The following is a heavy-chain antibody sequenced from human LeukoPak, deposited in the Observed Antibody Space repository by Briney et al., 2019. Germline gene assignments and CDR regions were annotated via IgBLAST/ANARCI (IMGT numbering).Heavy chain of an antibody. CDR2: ISGSGGST. Sequence: GGSLRLSCAASGFTFSSCAMSWVRLAPGQGLEWVSAISGSGGSTHYADSVKGRFTISRDNSKNTLYLQMNSLRAEDTAVYYCAKVLNYYGSGYFDYWGQGTLVTVSS. CDR1: GFTFSSCA. D-gene: IGHD3-10*01. V-gene: IGHV3-23*01. CDR3: AKVLNYYGSGYFDY. J-gene: IGHJ4*02.